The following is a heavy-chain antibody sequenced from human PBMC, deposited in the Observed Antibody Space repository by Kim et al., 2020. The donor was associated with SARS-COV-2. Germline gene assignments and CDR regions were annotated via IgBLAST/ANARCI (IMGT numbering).Heavy chain of an antibody. V-gene: IGHV4-34*01. D-gene: IGHD2-15*01. CDR2: INHSGST. CDR1: GGSFSGYY. J-gene: IGHJ6*01. Sequence: SETLSLTCAVYGGSFSGYYWSWIRQPPGKGLEWIGEINHSGSTNYNPSLKSRVTISVDTSKNQFSLKLSSVTAADTAVYYCARGKTRYCSGGSCPYYYYG. CDR3: ARGKTRYCSGGSCPYYYYG.